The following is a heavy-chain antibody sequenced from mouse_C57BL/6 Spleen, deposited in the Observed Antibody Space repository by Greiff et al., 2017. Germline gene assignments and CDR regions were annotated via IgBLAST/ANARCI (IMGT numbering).Heavy chain of an antibody. D-gene: IGHD1-1*01. CDR1: GFSFNTYA. CDR2: IRSKSNNYAT. J-gene: IGHJ1*03. V-gene: IGHV10-1*01. Sequence: DVQLVESGGGLVQPKGSLKLSCAASGFSFNTYAMNWVRQAPGKGLEWVARIRSKSNNYATYYADSVKDRFTISRDDSESMLYLQMNNLKTEDTAMYYCVRQRYYYGSSYGYFDVWGTGTTVTVSS. CDR3: VRQRYYYGSSYGYFDV.